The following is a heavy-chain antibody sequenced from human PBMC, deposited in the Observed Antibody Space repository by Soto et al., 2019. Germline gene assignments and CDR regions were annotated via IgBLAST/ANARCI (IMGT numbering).Heavy chain of an antibody. Sequence: GASVKVSCKASGYTFTIYGIHWVRQAPGQGLEWMGGIDGGSGNTKYSPKIQGRVTISVDTSKNQFSLKLSSVTAADTAVYYCAIEDSTGGRYYWGQGTLVTVSS. D-gene: IGHD2-15*01. CDR2: IDGGSGNT. V-gene: IGHV1-3*01. J-gene: IGHJ4*02. CDR3: AIEDSTGGRYY. CDR1: GYTFTIYG.